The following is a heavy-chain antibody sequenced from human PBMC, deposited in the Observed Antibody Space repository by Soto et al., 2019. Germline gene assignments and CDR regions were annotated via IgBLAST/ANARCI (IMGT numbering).Heavy chain of an antibody. D-gene: IGHD3-10*01. Sequence: QVQLVESGGGVVQPGRSLRLSCAASGFTFSSYAMHWVRQAPGKGLEWVAVISYDGSNKYYADSVKGRFTISRDNSKNTLYLQMNSLRAEDTAVYYCARFMVRGYGMDVWGQGTTVTVSS. V-gene: IGHV3-30-3*01. CDR1: GFTFSSYA. CDR3: ARFMVRGYGMDV. J-gene: IGHJ6*02. CDR2: ISYDGSNK.